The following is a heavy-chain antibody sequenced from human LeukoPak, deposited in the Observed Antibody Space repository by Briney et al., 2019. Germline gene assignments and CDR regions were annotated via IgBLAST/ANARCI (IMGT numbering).Heavy chain of an antibody. CDR1: GGSFSGYY. CDR2: INHSGST. Sequence: PSETLSLTCAVYGGSFSGYYWSWIRQPPGKGQEWIGEINHSGSTNYNPSLKSRVTISVDTSKNQFSLKLSSVTAADTAVYYCARGVEYQLLFPLYFDYWGQGTLVTVSS. V-gene: IGHV4-34*01. D-gene: IGHD2-2*01. CDR3: ARGVEYQLLFPLYFDY. J-gene: IGHJ4*02.